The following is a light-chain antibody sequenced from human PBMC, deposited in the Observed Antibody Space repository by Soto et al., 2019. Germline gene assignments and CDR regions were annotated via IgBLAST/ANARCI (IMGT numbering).Light chain of an antibody. CDR1: SSNIGAGYD. CDR2: DNS. J-gene: IGLJ1*01. Sequence: QSVVTQPPSVSGAPGQRVTISCTGSSSNIGAGYDVHWYQQLPGTAPKLLIYDNSNRPSGVPDRFSGSKSGTSASLAITGLHAEDEADYFCQSYDISLTGYVFGTGTKLTVL. CDR3: QSYDISLTGYV. V-gene: IGLV1-40*01.